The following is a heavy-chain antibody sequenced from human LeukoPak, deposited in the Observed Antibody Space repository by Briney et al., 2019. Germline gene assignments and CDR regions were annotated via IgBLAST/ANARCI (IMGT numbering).Heavy chain of an antibody. CDR2: IYYSGST. D-gene: IGHD5-12*01. V-gene: IGHV4-59*01. J-gene: IGHJ3*02. CDR3: ARGVRSGGFESAFDI. Sequence: SETLSLTCTVSGGSISSYYWSWIRQPPGKGLEWIGYIYYSGSTNYNPSLKSRVTISVDTSKNQFSLKLSSVTAADTAVYYCARGVRSGGFESAFDIWGQGTMVTVSS. CDR1: GGSISSYY.